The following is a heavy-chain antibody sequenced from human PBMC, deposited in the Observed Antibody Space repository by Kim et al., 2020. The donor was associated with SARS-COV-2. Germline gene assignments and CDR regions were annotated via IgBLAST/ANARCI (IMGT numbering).Heavy chain of an antibody. J-gene: IGHJ4*02. V-gene: IGHV3-30*02. Sequence: AKDRITISRDNSKNTVYLQMNSLRTEDTAVYYCAKDRRNEYGGNSGYFDYWGQGTLVTVSS. CDR3: AKDRRNEYGGNSGYFDY. D-gene: IGHD4-17*01.